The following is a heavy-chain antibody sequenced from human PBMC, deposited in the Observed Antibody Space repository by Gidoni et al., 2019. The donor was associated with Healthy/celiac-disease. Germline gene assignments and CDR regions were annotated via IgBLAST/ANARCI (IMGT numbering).Heavy chain of an antibody. D-gene: IGHD6-19*01. Sequence: EVQLVESGGGLVKPGGSLRLSCAASGFTFSSYSMNWVRQAPGKGLEGVSSISSSSSYIYYADSVKGRFTISRDNAKNSLYLQMNSLRAEDTAVYYCAREHIAVAGTAGGDWGQGTLVTVSS. J-gene: IGHJ4*02. CDR3: AREHIAVAGTAGGD. CDR2: ISSSSSYI. V-gene: IGHV3-21*01. CDR1: GFTFSSYS.